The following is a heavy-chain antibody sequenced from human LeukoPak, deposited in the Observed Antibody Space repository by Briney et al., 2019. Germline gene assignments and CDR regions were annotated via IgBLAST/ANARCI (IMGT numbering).Heavy chain of an antibody. CDR1: GFTFSSYA. CDR2: ISGSGGST. D-gene: IGHD1-7*01. J-gene: IGHJ5*02. CDR3: ASNWNYVSGDWFDP. Sequence: GGSLRLSCAVSGFTFSSYAMSWVRQAPGKGLEWVSAISGSGGSTYYADSVKGRFTISRDNSKNTLYLQMNSLRAEDTAVYYCASNWNYVSGDWFDPWGQGTLVTVSS. V-gene: IGHV3-23*01.